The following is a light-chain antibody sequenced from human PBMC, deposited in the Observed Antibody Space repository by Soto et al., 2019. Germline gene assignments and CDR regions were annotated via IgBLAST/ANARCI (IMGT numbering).Light chain of an antibody. J-gene: IGLJ1*01. Sequence: SVXTRPSSGCGAPGQSITISCTGTSSDVGGYNFVSWYQQHPGKAPKLMIYEVINRPSGVSNRFSGSKSGNTASLTISGLQAEDEADYYCSSYTSSNTIVFGTGTKVTVL. CDR2: EVI. CDR3: SSYTSSNTIV. CDR1: SSDVGGYNF. V-gene: IGLV2-14*01.